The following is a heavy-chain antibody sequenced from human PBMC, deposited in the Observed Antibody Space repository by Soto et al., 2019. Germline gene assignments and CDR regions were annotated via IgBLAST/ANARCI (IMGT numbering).Heavy chain of an antibody. D-gene: IGHD2-2*01. CDR2: ISHTGKT. Sequence: SETLSLTCTVSGGAIYIGGYYWTWLRPHPGKCLEWIGYISHTGKTYYKRHLESRVTMSADTSKSQFSLKLASVTAADTAVCYCARDGSSTANWIDPGGQGPLVTVS. J-gene: IGHJ5*02. CDR3: ARDGSSTANWIDP. CDR1: GGAIYIGGYY. V-gene: IGHV4-31*03.